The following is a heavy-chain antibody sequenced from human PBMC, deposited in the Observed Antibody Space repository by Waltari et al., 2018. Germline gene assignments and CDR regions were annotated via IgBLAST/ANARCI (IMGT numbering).Heavy chain of an antibody. CDR2: INIDGSST. J-gene: IGHJ5*01. CDR1: GFTFNNYW. Sequence: EVQLVESGGGLVQPGGSLRLSCAASGFTFNNYWMHWVRQAPGKGLEWVAGINIDGSSTDYADSVKGRFTISRDNAKNTLYLQMNTLRGDDTAVYFCARGGQQPGRWFDSWGQGTLVTVSS. CDR3: ARGGQQPGRWFDS. V-gene: IGHV3-74*01. D-gene: IGHD6-13*01.